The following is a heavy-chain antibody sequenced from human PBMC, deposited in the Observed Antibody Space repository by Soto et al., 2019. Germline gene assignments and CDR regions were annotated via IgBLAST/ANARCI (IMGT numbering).Heavy chain of an antibody. CDR1: GGTFYTYT. V-gene: IGHV1-69*15. CDR2: ITPIYPTT. CDR3: ARIPRYSFPTSDDLDS. D-gene: IGHD5-18*01. J-gene: IGHJ4*02. Sequence: QVQLVQSGAEVRKPGSSVQVSCKASGGTFYTYTFSWVRQAPGQGLEWMGSITPIYPTTNYAEKFQGRITVTADGSTSTANMELRSLTSDDTAVYYCARIPRYSFPTSDDLDSWGQGTLVTVSS.